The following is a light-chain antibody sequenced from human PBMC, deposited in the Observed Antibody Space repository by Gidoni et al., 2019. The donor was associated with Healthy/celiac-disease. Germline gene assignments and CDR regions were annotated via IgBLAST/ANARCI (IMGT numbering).Light chain of an antibody. CDR1: QCISSS. CDR3: QQYYSYPRT. Sequence: IRMTQSPSSFSASTGDRVTITCRTSQCISSSLAWYQQKPGKAPKLLIYAASTLQSGVPSRFSGSGSGTDFTLTISCLQSEDFATYYCQQYYSYPRTFGQGTKVEIK. V-gene: IGKV1-8*01. J-gene: IGKJ1*01. CDR2: AAS.